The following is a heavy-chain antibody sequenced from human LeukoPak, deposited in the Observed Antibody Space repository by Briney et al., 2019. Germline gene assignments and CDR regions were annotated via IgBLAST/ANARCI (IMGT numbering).Heavy chain of an antibody. CDR2: ISYDGSNK. J-gene: IGHJ4*02. V-gene: IGHV3-30*04. Sequence: QPGGSLRLSCGASGFIFSTYAMHWVRQAPGKGLEWVAVISYDGSNKYYADSVKGRFTISRDNSKNTLYLQMNSLRAEDTAVYYCASPAGGWGQGTLVTVSS. CDR1: GFIFSTYA. CDR3: ASPAGG.